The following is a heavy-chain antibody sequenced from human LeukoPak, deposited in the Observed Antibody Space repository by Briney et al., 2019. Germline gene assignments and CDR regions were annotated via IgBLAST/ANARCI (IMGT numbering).Heavy chain of an antibody. CDR3: ARGLTPDAFDI. CDR2: INHSGST. CDR1: GGSFSGYY. J-gene: IGHJ3*02. Sequence: SETLSLTCAVYGGSFSGYYWSWIRQPPGKGLEWIGEINHSGSTNYNPSLKSRVTISVDTSKNQFSLKLSSVTAAETAVYYCARGLTPDAFDIWGQGTMVTVSS. V-gene: IGHV4-34*01.